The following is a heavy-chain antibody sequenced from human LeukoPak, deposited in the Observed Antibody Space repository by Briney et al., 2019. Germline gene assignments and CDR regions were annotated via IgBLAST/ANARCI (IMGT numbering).Heavy chain of an antibody. CDR3: ARVSSSGWTDGNAFDI. CDR1: GFTFSSYW. J-gene: IGHJ3*02. D-gene: IGHD6-19*01. Sequence: GGSLRLSCAASGFTFSSYWMHWVRQAPGKGLVWVSRINSAGSSTSYADSVKGRFTISRDNAKNTLYLQMNSLRAEYTAVYYCARVSSSGWTDGNAFDIWGQGTMVTVSS. CDR2: INSAGSST. V-gene: IGHV3-74*01.